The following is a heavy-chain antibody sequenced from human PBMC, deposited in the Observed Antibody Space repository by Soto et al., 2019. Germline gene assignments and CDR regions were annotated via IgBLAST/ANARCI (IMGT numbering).Heavy chain of an antibody. CDR1: GFTFSTYA. Sequence: GGSLRLSCAASGFTFSTYAMSWVRQAPGKGLEWVSAISNSGGTTYSADSVQGRFTISRDNSRNTLFLQMNSLRIEDTAVYYCAHPRGYGVFDAYGIWGQGTMVTVSS. J-gene: IGHJ3*02. D-gene: IGHD4-17*01. CDR2: ISNSGGTT. V-gene: IGHV3-23*01. CDR3: AHPRGYGVFDAYGI.